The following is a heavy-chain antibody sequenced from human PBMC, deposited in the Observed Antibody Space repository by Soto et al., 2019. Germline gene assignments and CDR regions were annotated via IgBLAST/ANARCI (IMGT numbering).Heavy chain of an antibody. J-gene: IGHJ4*02. D-gene: IGHD6-19*01. CDR3: AKVSSGWYSKFDY. V-gene: IGHV3-23*01. CDR2: ISGSGGST. CDR1: GFTFDDYA. Sequence: SGFTFDDYAMHWVRQAPGKGLEWVSAISGSGGSTYYADSVKGRFTISRDNSKNTLYLQMNSLRAEDTAVYYCAKVSSGWYSKFDYWGQGRLVTVSS.